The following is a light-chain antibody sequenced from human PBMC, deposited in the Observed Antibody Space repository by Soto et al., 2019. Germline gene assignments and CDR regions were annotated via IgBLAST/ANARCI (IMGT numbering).Light chain of an antibody. J-gene: IGLJ2*01. CDR2: DVS. CDR1: SRDIGGYND. V-gene: IGLV2-14*03. Sequence: QSALTQPASVSGSPGQSIPISCTGTSRDIGGYNDVSWYQQHPGKDPKLMIYDVSNRPSGVSNRFSGSKSGNTASLTISGLPDEDEDDYYCSSSCTANTVLFGGGTKLTVL. CDR3: SSSCTANTVL.